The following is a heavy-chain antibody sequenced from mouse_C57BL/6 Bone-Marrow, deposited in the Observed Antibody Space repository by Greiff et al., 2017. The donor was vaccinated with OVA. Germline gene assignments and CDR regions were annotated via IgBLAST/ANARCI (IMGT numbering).Heavy chain of an antibody. Sequence: EVQLQQSGPELVKPGASVKISCKASGYTFTDYYMNWVKQSPGKSLEWIGDINPNNGGTSYNQKFKGKATLTVDKSSSTAYMELRSLTSEDSAVYYCARSQTWFAYWGKGTMVTVSA. D-gene: IGHD3-2*02. V-gene: IGHV1-26*01. CDR3: ARSQTWFAY. CDR2: INPNNGGT. J-gene: IGHJ3*01. CDR1: GYTFTDYY.